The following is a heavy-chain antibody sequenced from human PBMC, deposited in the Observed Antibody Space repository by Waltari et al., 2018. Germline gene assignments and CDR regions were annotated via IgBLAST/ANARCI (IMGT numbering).Heavy chain of an antibody. D-gene: IGHD3-16*01. CDR3: AKDAFGNTYMDH. Sequence: QVQLQESGPGLVKPSQTLSLTCIVPGDSIRRGGYYWTWIRQHPGKALEWVGIIHHSGSTSYNPSLKNRVTIESDTSKNEFSLRLTSMTAADTAVYYCAKDAFGNTYMDHWGQGTLVTVSS. J-gene: IGHJ4*02. V-gene: IGHV4-31*03. CDR1: GDSIRRGGYY. CDR2: IHHSGST.